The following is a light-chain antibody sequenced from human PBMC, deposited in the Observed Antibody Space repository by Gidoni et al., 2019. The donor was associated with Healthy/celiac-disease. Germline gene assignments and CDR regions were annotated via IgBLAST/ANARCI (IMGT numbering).Light chain of an antibody. CDR1: QSVSSSY. V-gene: IGKV3-20*01. Sequence: VLTRSPGTLSLSPGERATLSCRASQSVSSSYLAWYQQKPGQAPRLLIYGASSRATGIPDRCSGSGSGTDFTLTISRLEPEDFAVYYCQQYGSSTPFGGGTKVEIK. J-gene: IGKJ4*01. CDR3: QQYGSSTP. CDR2: GAS.